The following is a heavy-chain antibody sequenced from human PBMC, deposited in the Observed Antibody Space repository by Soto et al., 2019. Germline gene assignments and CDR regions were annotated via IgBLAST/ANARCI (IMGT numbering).Heavy chain of an antibody. CDR3: ARAGSPFHSDSTGYWGFDY. CDR2: IYSSGTT. J-gene: IGHJ4*02. Sequence: GGSLRLSCAASGFTFSDHQMNWVRQAPGRGLEWVSVIYSSGTTYYGDSVKGRFTISRDNSKNTLYLQMNSLRTEDTALYYCARAGSPFHSDSTGYWGFDYWGQGTLVTVSS. CDR1: GFTFSDHQ. V-gene: IGHV3-53*01. D-gene: IGHD3-9*01.